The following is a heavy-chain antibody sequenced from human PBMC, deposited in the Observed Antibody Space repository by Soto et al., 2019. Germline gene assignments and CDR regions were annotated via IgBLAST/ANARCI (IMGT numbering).Heavy chain of an antibody. Sequence: ASVKVSCKASGYTFIIYGITWVLQAPGQGLEWMGWISPYNDYTIYAQKLQGRVTMTTDTSTRTVYLDLRSLKSDDTAVYYCARGGYYDNTWGKLSHYGLDVWGQGTSVTVSS. D-gene: IGHD3-16*01. J-gene: IGHJ6*02. CDR2: ISPYNDYT. CDR3: ARGGYYDNTWGKLSHYGLDV. CDR1: GYTFIIYG. V-gene: IGHV1-18*01.